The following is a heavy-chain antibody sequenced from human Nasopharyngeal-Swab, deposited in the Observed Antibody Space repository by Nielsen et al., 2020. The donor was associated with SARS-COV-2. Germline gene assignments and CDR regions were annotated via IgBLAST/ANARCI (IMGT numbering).Heavy chain of an antibody. J-gene: IGHJ5*02. Sequence: SETLSLTCVVSGGSISSSNWWSWVRQPPGKGLQWIGEIYHSGSTYYNPSLQSRVTISVDPSKNQFSLKLSSVTAADTAVYYCARAVVVAARGLNWFDPWGQGTLVTVSS. V-gene: IGHV4-4*02. CDR2: IYHSGST. CDR3: ARAVVVAARGLNWFDP. CDR1: GGSISSSNW. D-gene: IGHD2-15*01.